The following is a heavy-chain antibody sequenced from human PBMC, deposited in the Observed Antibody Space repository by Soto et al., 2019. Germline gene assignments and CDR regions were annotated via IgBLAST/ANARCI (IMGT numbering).Heavy chain of an antibody. J-gene: IGHJ4*02. Sequence: SETLSLTCAVYGGSFSGYYWSWIRQPPGKGLEWIGEINHSGSTNYNPSLKSRVTISVDTSKNQFSLKLSSVTAADTAVYYCARGLRRGDYESRGFRFDYWCQGTLVTVSS. CDR1: GGSFSGYY. CDR2: INHSGST. CDR3: ARGLRRGDYESRGFRFDY. V-gene: IGHV4-34*01. D-gene: IGHD4-17*01.